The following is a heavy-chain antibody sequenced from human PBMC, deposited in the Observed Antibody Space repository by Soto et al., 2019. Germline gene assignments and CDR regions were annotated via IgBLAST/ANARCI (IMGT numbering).Heavy chain of an antibody. J-gene: IGHJ5*01. CDR1: GFSLSSDGVG. CDR2: IYWDDDY. V-gene: IGHV2-5*02. CDR3: ARRSTYSRGWSSVWFDS. D-gene: IGHD3-22*01. Sequence: QITLKESGPTLVKPTQTLTLTCTISGFSLSSDGVGVGWIRQPPGKALEWLAFIYWDDDYRYSPSLQSRLNITKESTNNQVLLIVTNVDPVDSATYFCARRSTYSRGWSSVWFDSWGQGILVTVYS.